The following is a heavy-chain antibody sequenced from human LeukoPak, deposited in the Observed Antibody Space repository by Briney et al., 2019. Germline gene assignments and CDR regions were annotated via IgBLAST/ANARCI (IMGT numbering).Heavy chain of an antibody. CDR2: MYPGDSDT. Sequence: GESLKISCKGSGYSFTNYWIGWVRQMPGKGLEWMGIMYPGDSDTRYSPSFQGQVTISADKSISTAYLLWSSLKASDTAMYYCARQFYDSGAYTLDYWGQGTLVTVSS. CDR1: GYSFTNYW. J-gene: IGHJ4*02. V-gene: IGHV5-51*01. CDR3: ARQFYDSGAYTLDY. D-gene: IGHD3-22*01.